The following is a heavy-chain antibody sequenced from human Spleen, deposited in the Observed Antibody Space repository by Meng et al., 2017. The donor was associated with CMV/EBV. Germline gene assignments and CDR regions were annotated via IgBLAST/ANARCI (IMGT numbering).Heavy chain of an antibody. D-gene: IGHD2-21*01. V-gene: IGHV3-53*01. J-gene: IGHJ6*02. Sequence: GESLKISCAASGFTVSSNYMSWVRQAPGKGLEWVSVIYSGGSTYYADSVKGRFTISRDNSKNTLYLQMNSLRAEDTAVYYCARGEGRYCGGDCYSYYYYGMDVWGHGTMVTVSS. CDR1: GFTVSSNY. CDR3: ARGEGRYCGGDCYSYYYYGMDV. CDR2: IYSGGST.